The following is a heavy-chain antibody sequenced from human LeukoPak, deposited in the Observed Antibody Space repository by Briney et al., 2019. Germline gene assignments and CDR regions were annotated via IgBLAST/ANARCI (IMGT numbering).Heavy chain of an antibody. J-gene: IGHJ4*02. CDR2: IIPIFGTA. CDR3: ARDIQYCSTTSCYPAGMVY. Sequence: SVKVSCKASGGTFSSYAISSVRQAPGQGLEWMGGIIPIFGTANYAQKFQGRVTITADESTSTAYMELSSLRSEDTAVYYCARDIQYCSTTSCYPAGMVYCGQGALVKVSS. V-gene: IGHV1-69*01. CDR1: GGTFSSYA. D-gene: IGHD2-2*01.